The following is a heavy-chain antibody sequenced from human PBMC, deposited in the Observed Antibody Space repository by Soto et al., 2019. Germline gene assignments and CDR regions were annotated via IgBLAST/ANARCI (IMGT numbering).Heavy chain of an antibody. J-gene: IGHJ4*02. V-gene: IGHV3-48*03. Sequence: RGSLLLSCAFSAFTFSTYEMNWVRQAPGKGLESVSYISSSGSTIYYADSVKGRFTISRDNAKNSLYLQMNSLRAEDTAVYYCAKISTYWGQGTLVTVSS. CDR2: ISSSGSTI. CDR1: AFTFSTYE. CDR3: AKISTY.